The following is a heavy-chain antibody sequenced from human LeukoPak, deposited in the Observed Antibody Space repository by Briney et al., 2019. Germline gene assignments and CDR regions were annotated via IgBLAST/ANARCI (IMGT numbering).Heavy chain of an antibody. CDR2: IKHDESEK. Sequence: GGSLRLSCAASGFSFNSDWMDWVRQAPGKGLEWVANIKHDESEKNYLDSVKGRFTISRDNAQNSLYLQMNGLRVEDAAVYYCTRRLDDWGQGTLVTVSS. CDR1: GFSFNSDW. CDR3: TRRLDD. D-gene: IGHD3-16*01. J-gene: IGHJ4*02. V-gene: IGHV3-7*01.